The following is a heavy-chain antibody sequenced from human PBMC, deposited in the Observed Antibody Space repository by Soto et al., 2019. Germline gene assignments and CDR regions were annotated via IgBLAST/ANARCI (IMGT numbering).Heavy chain of an antibody. D-gene: IGHD2-2*01. CDR3: AAGEASNRNLAPYYLDF. CDR2: IHYSGATSFFP. CDR1: GGSMRNYF. Sequence: PSDTLSLTCTVSGGSMRNYFWTWIRQPPGKGLEWIGYIHYSGATSFFPSYNPSLRSRVTISEDTSKNQFSLKLLSVTTADTAVYFCAAGEASNRNLAPYYLDFWGQGTLVTVSS. V-gene: IGHV4-59*07. J-gene: IGHJ4*02.